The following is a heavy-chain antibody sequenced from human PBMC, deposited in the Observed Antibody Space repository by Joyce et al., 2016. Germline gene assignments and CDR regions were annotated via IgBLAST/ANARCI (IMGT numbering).Heavy chain of an antibody. J-gene: IGHJ4*02. D-gene: IGHD6-25*01. CDR2: ISDDGIYK. CDR1: GLTLSNYG. V-gene: IGHV3-30*18. Sequence: QVQLVESGGGVVQPGRSLRLSCAASGLTLSNYGVHWVRQAPGKGLEWVAVISDDGIYKYYADYVKGRFTISRDNSKNTVFLEMNSLRTEDTAVYYCAKILTATYSSGWFLDYWGQGTLVTVSS. CDR3: AKILTATYSSGWFLDY.